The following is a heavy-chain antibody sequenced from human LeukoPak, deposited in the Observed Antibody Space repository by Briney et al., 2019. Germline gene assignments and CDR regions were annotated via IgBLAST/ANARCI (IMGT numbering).Heavy chain of an antibody. Sequence: GGSLRLSCAASGFTFSSYGVHWVRQAPGKGLEWVAFIRYDGSNKYYADSVKGRFTISRDNSKNTLYLQMNSLRAEDTAVYYCAKDFRGSSRTGTRWDYWGQGTLVTVSS. CDR2: IRYDGSNK. CDR1: GFTFSSYG. D-gene: IGHD1-1*01. CDR3: AKDFRGSSRTGTRWDY. V-gene: IGHV3-30*02. J-gene: IGHJ4*02.